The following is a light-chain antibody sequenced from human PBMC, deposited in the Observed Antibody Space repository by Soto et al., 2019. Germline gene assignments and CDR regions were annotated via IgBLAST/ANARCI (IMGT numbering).Light chain of an antibody. CDR3: QSFDSILTAWV. Sequence: QSVLTQQPSVSGAPGQRVTISCTGSSSNIGANYDVHWYQQLPGTAPKLLISDSTDRPSGVPDRFSGSKSGTSASLAITGLQAEDEADYYCQSFDSILTAWVFGGGTKLTVL. V-gene: IGLV1-40*01. CDR2: DST. CDR1: SSNIGANYD. J-gene: IGLJ3*02.